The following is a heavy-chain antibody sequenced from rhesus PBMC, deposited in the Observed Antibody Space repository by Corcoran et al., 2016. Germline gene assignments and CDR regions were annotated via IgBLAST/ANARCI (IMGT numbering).Heavy chain of an antibody. V-gene: IGHV4-160*01. D-gene: IGHD1-20*01. Sequence: QVQLQESGPGLVKPSETLSFTCAVSGGSITTYYWSWIRQSTGKGREWIGRLHGSVGDTDYSPTHKSRVTISMGASTNRLTLELTAVTAADTAVYFCAKMVSSWNNPAFDFWGQGLRVTVSS. CDR3: AKMVSSWNNPAFDF. J-gene: IGHJ3*01. CDR1: GGSITTYY. CDR2: LHGSVGDT.